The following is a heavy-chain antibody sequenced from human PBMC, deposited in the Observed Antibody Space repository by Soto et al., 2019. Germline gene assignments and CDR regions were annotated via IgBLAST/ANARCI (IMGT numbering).Heavy chain of an antibody. CDR3: AKVPNSGSYQGGAAFDI. V-gene: IGHV3-30*18. Sequence: ESGGGVVQPGRSLRLSCAASGFTFSSYGMHWVRQAPGKGLEWVAVISYDGSNKYYADSVKGRFTISRDNSKNTLYLQMNSLRAEDTAVYYCAKVPNSGSYQGGAAFDIWGQGTMVTVSS. CDR2: ISYDGSNK. D-gene: IGHD1-26*01. J-gene: IGHJ3*02. CDR1: GFTFSSYG.